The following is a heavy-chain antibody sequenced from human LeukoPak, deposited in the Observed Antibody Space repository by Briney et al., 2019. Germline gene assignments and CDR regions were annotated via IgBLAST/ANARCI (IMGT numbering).Heavy chain of an antibody. V-gene: IGHV2-5*01. J-gene: IGHJ5*02. CDR3: AHYNPPRWFDP. D-gene: IGHD1-14*01. CDR1: GFSLSTSGVG. Sequence: SCPTLVKPTQTLTLTCTFSGFSLSTSGVGVGWIRQPPGKALEWHAPIYWNDDKRYSPSLKSRLTITKDTSKNQVVLTMTNMDPVDTATYYCAHYNPPRWFDPWGQGTLVTVSS. CDR2: IYWNDDK.